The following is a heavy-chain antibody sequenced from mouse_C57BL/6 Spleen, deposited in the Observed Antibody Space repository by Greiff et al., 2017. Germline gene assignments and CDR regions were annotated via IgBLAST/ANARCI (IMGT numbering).Heavy chain of an antibody. CDR3: ARRDGNDAMDY. D-gene: IGHD2-1*01. J-gene: IGHJ4*01. V-gene: IGHV5-6*01. CDR2: ISSGGSYT. CDR1: GFTFSSYG. Sequence: EVQRVESGGDLVKPGGSLKLSCAASGFTFSSYGMSWVRQTPDKRLEWVATISSGGSYTYYPDSVKGRFTISRDNAKNTLYLQMSSLKSEDTAMYYCARRDGNDAMDYWGQGTSVTVSS.